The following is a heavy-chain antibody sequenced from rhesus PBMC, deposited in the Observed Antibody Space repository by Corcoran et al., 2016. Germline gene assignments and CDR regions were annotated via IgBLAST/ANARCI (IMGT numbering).Heavy chain of an antibody. D-gene: IGHD6-13*01. Sequence: EVQLVQSGAEVKKPGASVKISCKASGYTFTDYYLHWVRQAPGKGLEWIGLVAPENGKAIHAQKFQARVTITADTSTDKAYMDLSSLRSEDTAVYYCAAVYSRWSSFDYWGQGVLVTVSS. J-gene: IGHJ4*01. V-gene: IGHV1-111*02. CDR2: VAPENGKA. CDR3: AAVYSRWSSFDY. CDR1: GYTFTDYY.